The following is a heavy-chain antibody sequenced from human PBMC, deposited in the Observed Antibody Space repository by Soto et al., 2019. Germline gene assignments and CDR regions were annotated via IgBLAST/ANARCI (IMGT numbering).Heavy chain of an antibody. CDR3: ARYGDYADAFDI. Sequence: SETLSLTCTVSGGSISSYYWSWIRQPPGKGLEWIGYIYYSGSTNYNPSLKSRVTISVDTSKNQFSLKLSSVTAADTAVYYCARYGDYADAFDIWGQGTMVTVSS. CDR1: GGSISSYY. CDR2: IYYSGST. J-gene: IGHJ3*02. D-gene: IGHD4-17*01. V-gene: IGHV4-59*01.